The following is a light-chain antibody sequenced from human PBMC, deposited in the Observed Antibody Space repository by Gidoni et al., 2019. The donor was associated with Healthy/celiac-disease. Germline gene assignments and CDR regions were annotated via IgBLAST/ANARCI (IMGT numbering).Light chain of an antibody. V-gene: IGKV1-39*01. CDR1: QSISSY. CDR3: QQSYSTPRT. Sequence: TQSPSSRSASVGDRVTISCRESQSISSYLNWYQQKPGKAPKLLIYAASSLQSGVPSRFSGSGSGTDFTLTISSLQPEDFATYYCQQSYSTPRTFGQGTKLEIK. J-gene: IGKJ2*02. CDR2: AAS.